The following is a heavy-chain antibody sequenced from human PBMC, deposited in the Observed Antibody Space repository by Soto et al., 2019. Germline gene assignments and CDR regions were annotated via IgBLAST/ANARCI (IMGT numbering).Heavy chain of an antibody. CDR2: INPNSGGT. D-gene: IGHD2-21*01. Sequence: GASVKVSCKASGCTFTGYYMHWVRQAPGQGLEWMGWINPNSGGTNYAQKFQGRVTMTRDTSISTAYMELSRLRSDDTAVYYCAVLRAETLWYYYYGMDVWGQGTTVPVSS. CDR1: GCTFTGYY. CDR3: AVLRAETLWYYYYGMDV. J-gene: IGHJ6*02. V-gene: IGHV1-2*02.